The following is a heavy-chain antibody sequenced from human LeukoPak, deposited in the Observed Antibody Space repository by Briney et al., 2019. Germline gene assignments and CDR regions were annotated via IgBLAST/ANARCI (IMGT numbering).Heavy chain of an antibody. CDR3: ARDGELPADY. D-gene: IGHD1-26*01. J-gene: IGHJ4*02. V-gene: IGHV3-23*01. CDR2: ISGSGGGR. CDR1: GFTFSSYV. Sequence: PGGSLRLSCAVSGFTFSSYVMSWVRQAPGKGLEWVSTISGSGGGRYYADSVKGRFTISRDNSKNTLYLQMNSLRAEDTAVYYCARDGELPADYWGQGTLVTVSS.